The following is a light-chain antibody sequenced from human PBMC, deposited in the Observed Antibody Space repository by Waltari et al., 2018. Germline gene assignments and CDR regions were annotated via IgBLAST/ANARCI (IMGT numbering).Light chain of an antibody. V-gene: IGKV3-20*01. CDR2: GAS. CDR1: QSVSSSY. CDR3: QHYDTSPPTYT. J-gene: IGKJ2*01. Sequence: EIVLTQSPGTLSLSPGERATLSCRASQSVSSSYLAWYQQKPGQAPRLLIYGASSRATRIPDRFRCSGSGTDFTLTISRLEPEDFAVYYCQHYDTSPPTYTFGQGTKLEIK.